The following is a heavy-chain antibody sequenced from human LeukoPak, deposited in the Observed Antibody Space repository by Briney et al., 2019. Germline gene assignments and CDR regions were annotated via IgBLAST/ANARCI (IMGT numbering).Heavy chain of an antibody. CDR1: GGSFSGYY. CDR2: INHSGST. CDR3: ARGIVVVPAAIRSGSWFDP. V-gene: IGHV4-34*01. J-gene: IGHJ5*02. D-gene: IGHD2-2*02. Sequence: SETLSLTCAVYGGSFSGYYWSWIRQPPGKGLEWIGEINHSGSTNYNPSLKSRVTISVDTSENQFSLKLSSVTAADTAVYYCARGIVVVPAAIRSGSWFDPWGQGTLVTVSS.